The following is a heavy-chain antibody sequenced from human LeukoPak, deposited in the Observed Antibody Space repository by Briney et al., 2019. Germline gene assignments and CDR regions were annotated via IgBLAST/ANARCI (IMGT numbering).Heavy chain of an antibody. CDR1: GFTFSTYW. CDR2: IKQDGSEK. V-gene: IGHV3-7*01. D-gene: IGHD2-2*01. CDR3: ARGGYQLLSTGDY. Sequence: QSGGSLRLSCAASGFTFSTYWMSWVRQAPGKGLEWVANIKQDGSEKYYVDSVKGRFTISRDNTKNSLYLQMNSLRADDTAIYYCARGGYQLLSTGDYWGQGTLVTVSS. J-gene: IGHJ4*02.